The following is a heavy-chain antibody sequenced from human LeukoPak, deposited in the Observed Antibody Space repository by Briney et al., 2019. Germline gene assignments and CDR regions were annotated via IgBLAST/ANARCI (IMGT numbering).Heavy chain of an antibody. CDR2: IYTSGST. Sequence: SETLSLTCTVSGGSISSYYWSWIRQPPGKGLEWIGYIYTSGSTNYNPSLKSRVTISVDTSKNQFSLKLSSVTAADTAVYYCASIGNYYDSSGYYHTFDCWGQGTLVTVSS. J-gene: IGHJ4*02. CDR1: GGSISSYY. CDR3: ASIGNYYDSSGYYHTFDC. D-gene: IGHD3-22*01. V-gene: IGHV4-4*09.